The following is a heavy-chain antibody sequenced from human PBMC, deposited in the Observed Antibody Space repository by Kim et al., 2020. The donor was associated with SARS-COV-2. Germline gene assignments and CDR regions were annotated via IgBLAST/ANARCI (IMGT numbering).Heavy chain of an antibody. CDR1: GYTFTNYD. V-gene: IGHV1-8*01. D-gene: IGHD5-18*01. J-gene: IGHJ6*02. CDR2: MNPNSGNT. CDR3: GRYKGPRGGDTAMVTTHDYYYYGMDV. Sequence: ASVKVSCKASGYTFTNYDINWVRQATGQGLEWMGWMNPNSGNTGYAQKFQGRVTMTRNTSISTAYMELSSLRSEDTAVYYCGRYKGPRGGDTAMVTTHDYYYYGMDVWGQGTTVTVSS.